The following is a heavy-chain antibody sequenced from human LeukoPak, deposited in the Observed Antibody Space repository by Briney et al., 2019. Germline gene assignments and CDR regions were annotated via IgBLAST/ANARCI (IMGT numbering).Heavy chain of an antibody. D-gene: IGHD1-1*01. Sequence: ASVKVSCKASGDIFNHSAINWVRQAPGQGLEYMGGIIPTVGATKFAQKFQGTVTITADKSSNTVYMELSSLRPEDTAVYYCAKMDATTPPHWGQGTLVTVSS. J-gene: IGHJ4*02. CDR2: IIPTVGAT. CDR3: AKMDATTPPH. V-gene: IGHV1-69*06. CDR1: GDIFNHSA.